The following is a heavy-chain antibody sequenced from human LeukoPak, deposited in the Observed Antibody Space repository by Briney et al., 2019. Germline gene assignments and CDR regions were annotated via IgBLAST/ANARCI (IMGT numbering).Heavy chain of an antibody. J-gene: IGHJ6*03. CDR3: VRTPGYCSTTTCYKGLYYYYMDV. CDR1: GFTLSSHW. V-gene: IGHV3-74*01. D-gene: IGHD2-2*02. CDR2: INTDGSST. Sequence: GGSLRLSCAASGFTLSSHWMHWVRQAPGKGLVWVSRINTDGSSTSYADSVKGRFTISRDNAKNTLYLQMNSLRAEDTAVYYCVRTPGYCSTTTCYKGLYYYYMDVWGKGTTVTVSS.